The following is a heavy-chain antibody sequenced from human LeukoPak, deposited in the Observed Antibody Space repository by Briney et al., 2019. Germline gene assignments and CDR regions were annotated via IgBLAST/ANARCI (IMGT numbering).Heavy chain of an antibody. V-gene: IGHV3-21*01. D-gene: IGHD3-22*01. CDR1: GFIFSSYT. CDR2: ISSSSSYI. Sequence: GGSLRLSCAASGFIFSSYTMNWVRQAPGKGLEWVSSISSSSSYIYYADSVKGRFTISRDNAKNSLSLQMNSLRAEDTAVYYCARDLYRIAVVPHCFDYWGQGTLVTVSS. CDR3: ARDLYRIAVVPHCFDY. J-gene: IGHJ4*02.